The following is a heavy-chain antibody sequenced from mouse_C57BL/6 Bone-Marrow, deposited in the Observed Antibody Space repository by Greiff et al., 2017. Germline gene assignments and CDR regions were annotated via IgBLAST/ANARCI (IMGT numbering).Heavy chain of an antibody. Sequence: QVQLQQPGAELVRPGSSVKLSCKASGYTFTSYWMHWVKQRPIQGLEWIGNIDPSDSETHYNQKFKDKDTLTVDKSSSTAYMQLSSLTSEDSAVYYCARSDYDGVFFAYWGQGTLVTVSA. CDR3: ARSDYDGVFFAY. D-gene: IGHD2-4*01. CDR1: GYTFTSYW. V-gene: IGHV1-52*01. CDR2: IDPSDSET. J-gene: IGHJ3*01.